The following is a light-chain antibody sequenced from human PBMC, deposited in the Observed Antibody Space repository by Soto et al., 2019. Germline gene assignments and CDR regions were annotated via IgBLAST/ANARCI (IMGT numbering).Light chain of an antibody. V-gene: IGKV1-8*01. CDR3: QQYYSYPPT. J-gene: IGKJ2*01. CDR2: AAS. CDR1: QGISSY. Sequence: AIRMTQSPSSFSASTGDRVTITCRASQGISSYLAWYQQKPEKAPELLIYAASTLQSGVPSRFSGSGSGTDFTLTISCLQSEDFATYYCQQYYSYPPTFGQGTKLEIK.